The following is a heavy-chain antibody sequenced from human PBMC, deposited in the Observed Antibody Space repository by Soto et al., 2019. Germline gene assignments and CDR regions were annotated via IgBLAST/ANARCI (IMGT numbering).Heavy chain of an antibody. CDR3: ARNLGGYDFWNGYSYFDY. D-gene: IGHD3-3*01. Sequence: PSETLSLTCAVYDGSFSGYYWSWIRQPLGKGLEWFGEINHGGSTNYNPSLRSRVTISIDTSKKQLSLKLSSVTAADTAVYYCARNLGGYDFWNGYSYFDYWGQGTLVTVSS. CDR1: DGSFSGYY. J-gene: IGHJ4*02. V-gene: IGHV4-34*01. CDR2: INHGGST.